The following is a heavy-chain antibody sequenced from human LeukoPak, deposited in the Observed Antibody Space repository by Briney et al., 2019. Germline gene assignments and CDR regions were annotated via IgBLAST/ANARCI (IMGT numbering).Heavy chain of an antibody. J-gene: IGHJ4*02. Sequence: SETLSLTCTVSGGSISTDYWTWIRQPAGKGLEWIRLIYTSGSTNYNPSLKSRVTMSVDTSKNQFSLKLTSVTAADTAVYYCARHVWLQPFDYWGQGTLVTVSS. D-gene: IGHD3-9*01. CDR2: IYTSGST. CDR3: ARHVWLQPFDY. V-gene: IGHV4-4*07. CDR1: GGSISTDY.